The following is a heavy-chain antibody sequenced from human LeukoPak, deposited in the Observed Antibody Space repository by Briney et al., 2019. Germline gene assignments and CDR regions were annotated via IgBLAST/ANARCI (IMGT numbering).Heavy chain of an antibody. D-gene: IGHD6-6*01. J-gene: IGHJ4*02. CDR1: GFTFSNAW. V-gene: IGHV3-15*01. CDR3: TTEWYSSSSVY. Sequence: SGGSLRLSCAASGFTFSNAWMSWVRQAPGKGLGWVGRIKSKTDGGTTDYAAPVKGRFTISRDDSKNTLYLQMNSLKTEDTAVYYCTTEWYSSSSVYWGQGTLVTVSS. CDR2: IKSKTDGGTT.